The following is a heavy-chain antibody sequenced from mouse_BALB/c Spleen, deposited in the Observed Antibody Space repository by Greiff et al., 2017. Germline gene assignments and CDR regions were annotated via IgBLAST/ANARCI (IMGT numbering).Heavy chain of an antibody. CDR2: INPDSSTI. D-gene: IGHD4-1*01. Sequence: EVKLMESGGGLVQPGGSLKLSCAASGFDFSRYWMSWVRQAPGKGLEWIGEINPDSSTINYTPSLKDKFIISRDNAKNTLYLQMSKVRSEDTALYYCARLTTGGPSYWYFDVWGAGTTVTVSS. CDR3: ARLTTGGPSYWYFDV. CDR1: GFDFSRYW. J-gene: IGHJ1*01. V-gene: IGHV4-1*02.